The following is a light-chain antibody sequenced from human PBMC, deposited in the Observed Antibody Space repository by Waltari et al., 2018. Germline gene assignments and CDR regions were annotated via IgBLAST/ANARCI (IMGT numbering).Light chain of an antibody. CDR1: QGISSA. CDR2: DAS. J-gene: IGKJ3*01. V-gene: IGKV1-13*02. CDR3: QQLRA. Sequence: AIQLTQSPSSLSASVGDIVIITCRSSQGISSALAWYQQNPGKAPKLLNYDASSLQSGVPSRFIGSGSGTDFTLTISSLQPEDFATYYCQQLRAFGPGTKVDIK.